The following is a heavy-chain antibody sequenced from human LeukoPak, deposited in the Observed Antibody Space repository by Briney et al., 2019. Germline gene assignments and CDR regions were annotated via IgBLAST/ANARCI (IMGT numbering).Heavy chain of an antibody. V-gene: IGHV3-33*01. D-gene: IGHD4-17*01. CDR2: IWYDGGNA. J-gene: IGHJ4*02. Sequence: PGGSLRLSCAASGFTFSTYAMHWVRQAPGKGLEWVAVIWYDGGNAYYADSVKGRFTISRDNAKNSLYLQMNSLRVEDTAVYYCARDKYGAYFDSRGQGTLVTVSS. CDR3: ARDKYGAYFDS. CDR1: GFTFSTYA.